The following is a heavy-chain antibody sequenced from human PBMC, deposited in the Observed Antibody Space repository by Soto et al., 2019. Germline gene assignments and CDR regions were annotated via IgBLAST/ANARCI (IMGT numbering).Heavy chain of an antibody. J-gene: IGHJ6*02. D-gene: IGHD1-20*01. CDR1: VDSISTYY. CDR2: IDASGNT. Sequence: SETLSLTCTVSVDSISTYYWSWIRRPAGKGLEWIGRIDASGNTNYNPSLKSRVTMSADTSKKQFSLKLTSVTAADTAVYYCARYSNNWFQTEGMDVWGQGTSVTVSS. V-gene: IGHV4-4*07. CDR3: ARYSNNWFQTEGMDV.